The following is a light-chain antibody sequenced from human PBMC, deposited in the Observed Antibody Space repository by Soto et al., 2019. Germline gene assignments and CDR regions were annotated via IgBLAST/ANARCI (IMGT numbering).Light chain of an antibody. J-gene: IGKJ5*01. CDR1: ESIRTY. CDR3: QQRSNWPIT. Sequence: EIVLTQSPATLSLSQWERATLSCRASESIRTYLAWYQQKPGQAPRLLIYDASTRATGIPARFSGSGSGTDFTLTIGGLEPEDFAIYYCQQRSNWPITFGQGTRLEIK. V-gene: IGKV3-11*01. CDR2: DAS.